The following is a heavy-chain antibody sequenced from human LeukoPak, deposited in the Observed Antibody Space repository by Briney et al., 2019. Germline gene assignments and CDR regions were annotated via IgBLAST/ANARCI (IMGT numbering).Heavy chain of an antibody. D-gene: IGHD5-18*01. Sequence: SETLSLTCTVSGGSISSYYWSWIRQPPGKGLEWIGCIYYSGSTNYNPSLKSRVTISVDTSKNQFSLKLSSVTAADTAVYYCASVDTAMVTIDYWGQGTLVTVSS. V-gene: IGHV4-59*08. CDR1: GGSISSYY. J-gene: IGHJ4*02. CDR2: IYYSGST. CDR3: ASVDTAMVTIDY.